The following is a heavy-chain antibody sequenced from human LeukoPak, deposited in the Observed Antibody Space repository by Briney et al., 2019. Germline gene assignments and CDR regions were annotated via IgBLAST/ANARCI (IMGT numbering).Heavy chain of an antibody. CDR2: ISSSSNYI. J-gene: IGHJ4*02. D-gene: IGHD3-22*01. V-gene: IGHV3-21*01. Sequence: GGSLRLSCAASGFTFSSYNMNWVRRAPGKGLEWVSSISSSSNYIYYADSVKGRFTISRDNSKNTLYLQMNSLRAEDTAVYYCARDPLGPLPHYYDIEGARLDYWGQGTLVTVSS. CDR1: GFTFSSYN. CDR3: ARDPLGPLPHYYDIEGARLDY.